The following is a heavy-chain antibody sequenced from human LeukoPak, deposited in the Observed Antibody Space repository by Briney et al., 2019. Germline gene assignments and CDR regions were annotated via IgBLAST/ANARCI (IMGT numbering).Heavy chain of an antibody. CDR1: GFTFSYYY. Sequence: GGSLRLSCAASGFTFSYYYMSWIRQAPGKALEGVSYISNSGRTIYYADSVKGRFTISRDNAKNSLYLQMNSLRAEDTAVYYCARTYGDYEFGSWGQGTLVTVSS. CDR2: ISNSGRTI. J-gene: IGHJ4*02. CDR3: ARTYGDYEFGS. V-gene: IGHV3-11*01. D-gene: IGHD4-17*01.